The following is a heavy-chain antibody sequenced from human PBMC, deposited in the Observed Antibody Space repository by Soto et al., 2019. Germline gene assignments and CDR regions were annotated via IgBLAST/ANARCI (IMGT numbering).Heavy chain of an antibody. D-gene: IGHD1-26*01. V-gene: IGHV3-48*01. CDR1: GFIFSSYS. CDR3: ATDRSWAFGH. J-gene: IGHJ4*02. Sequence: GGSLRLSCAASGFIFSSYSMNWVRRAPGKGLEWVSYITDTGSRTDYADSVKGRFTISRDNAKSSLYLQMNSLRAEDMAVYYCATDRSWAFGHWGQGALVTVSS. CDR2: ITDTGSRT.